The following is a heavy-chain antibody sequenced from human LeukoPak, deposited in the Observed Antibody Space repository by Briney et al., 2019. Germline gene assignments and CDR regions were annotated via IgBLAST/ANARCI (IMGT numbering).Heavy chain of an antibody. CDR1: GGSFSGYY. J-gene: IGHJ6*02. CDR2: INHSGST. Sequence: PSETLSLTCAVYGGSFSGYYWSWIRQPPGKGLEWIGEINHSGSTNYNPSLKSRVTISVDTSKNQFSLKLSSVTAADTAVYYCARGNVGFWSGYYSRVSRTHRYGMDVWGQGTTVTVSS. CDR3: ARGNVGFWSGYYSRVSRTHRYGMDV. V-gene: IGHV4-34*01. D-gene: IGHD3-3*01.